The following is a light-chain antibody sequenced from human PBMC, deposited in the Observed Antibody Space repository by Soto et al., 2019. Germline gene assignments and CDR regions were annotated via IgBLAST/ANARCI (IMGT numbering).Light chain of an antibody. CDR1: QSISSY. J-gene: IGKJ5*01. CDR3: QQRNSWPPTFT. V-gene: IGKV3-11*01. CDR2: DAS. Sequence: EIVLTESPATLSLSPGERATLSCGASQSISSYLAWYQQKPGQAPRLLIYDASNRATGIPARFSGSGSGTDFTLTISSLEPEDFAVYYCQQRNSWPPTFTFGQGTRLEIK.